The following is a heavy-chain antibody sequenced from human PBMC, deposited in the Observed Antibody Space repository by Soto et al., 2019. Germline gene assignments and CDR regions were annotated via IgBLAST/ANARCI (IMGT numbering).Heavy chain of an antibody. Sequence: GGSLRLSCAASGFIFSGCVIHWVRQASGKGLEWVGRIRSRANNFATSSAASVKGRFTFSRDDSKNTAYLQMNTLKPEDTAVYYCARGQGAAIGDYYYHGMDVWGQGTTVTVSS. V-gene: IGHV3-73*01. J-gene: IGHJ6*02. D-gene: IGHD2-2*02. CDR2: IRSRANNFAT. CDR3: ARGQGAAIGDYYYHGMDV. CDR1: GFIFSGCV.